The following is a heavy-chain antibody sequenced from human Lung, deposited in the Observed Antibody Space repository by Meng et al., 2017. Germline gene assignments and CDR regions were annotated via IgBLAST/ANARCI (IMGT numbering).Heavy chain of an antibody. Sequence: EVQFVECGGGLVPPGGSLRLSCAASGFTFTDHWMHWVRQGPGKGLVWVSRINRDGTKPTYADSVKGRFTISRDNAKNTLYLQMNNLRAEDTAFYYCTNDRLNHWGQGALVTVSS. CDR2: INRDGTKP. J-gene: IGHJ1*01. D-gene: IGHD1-1*01. CDR1: GFTFTDHW. V-gene: IGHV3-74*01. CDR3: TNDRLNH.